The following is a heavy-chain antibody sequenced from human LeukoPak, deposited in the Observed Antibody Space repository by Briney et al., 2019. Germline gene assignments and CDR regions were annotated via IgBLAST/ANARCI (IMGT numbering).Heavy chain of an antibody. CDR3: TKSDGYGLIRS. V-gene: IGHV4-39*07. CDR1: GDSIIGYY. D-gene: IGHD3-10*01. Sequence: SETLSLTCSVAGDSIIGYYWGWIRQPPGKGLEWIGNIYYTGNTYYNSSLKSRVTISLDTSKNQFSLKVISMTAADTAAYYCTKSDGYGLIRSCGRGTMVTVSS. J-gene: IGHJ3*01. CDR2: IYYTGNT.